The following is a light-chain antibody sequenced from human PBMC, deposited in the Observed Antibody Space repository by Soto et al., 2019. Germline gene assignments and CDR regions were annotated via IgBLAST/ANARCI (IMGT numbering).Light chain of an antibody. CDR2: WAS. V-gene: IGKV4-1*01. CDR1: QSVLYSSNNKNY. J-gene: IGKJ2*01. CDR3: QQYYSTPNT. Sequence: DIVMTQSPDSLAVSLGERATINCKSSQSVLYSSNNKNYLAWYQQKPGQPPKLLIYWASTRESGVPDRFSGSWSGTDLTLTISSLQAEDVAVYYCQQYYSTPNTFGQGTKLEIK.